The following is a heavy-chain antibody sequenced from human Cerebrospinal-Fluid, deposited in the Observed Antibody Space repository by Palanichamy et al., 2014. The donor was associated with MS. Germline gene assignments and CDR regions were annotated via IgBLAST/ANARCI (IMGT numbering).Heavy chain of an antibody. V-gene: IGHV3-49*04. CDR3: TRDGYMLAVAGAFDY. J-gene: IGHJ4*02. Sequence: EVQLVESGGGLVRPGRSLRLSCTASGFTFEDYDMSWVRQAPGEGLEWVGFIRSKAYSGTVEYAASVKGRITISRDNSKSIVYLQLNSLKTEDTAVYYCTRDGYMLAVAGAFDYWGQGTLVTVSS. CDR2: IRSKAYSGTV. CDR1: GFTFEDYD. D-gene: IGHD6-19*01.